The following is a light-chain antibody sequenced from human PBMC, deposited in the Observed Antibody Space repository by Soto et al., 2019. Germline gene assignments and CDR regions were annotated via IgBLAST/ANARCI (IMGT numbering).Light chain of an antibody. CDR2: DAS. Sequence: EIVMTQSPATLSVSLGERVTLSCRASQSVSTNFAWYQQKPGQAPRLLMYDASTRATGIPARFSGTGSGTEFTLTITSLQSEDSAVYYCQHYNNWPITFGQGTRLEIK. CDR1: QSVSTN. CDR3: QHYNNWPIT. J-gene: IGKJ5*01. V-gene: IGKV3-15*01.